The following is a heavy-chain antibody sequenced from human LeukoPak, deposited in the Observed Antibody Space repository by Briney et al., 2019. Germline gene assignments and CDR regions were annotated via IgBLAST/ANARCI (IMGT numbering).Heavy chain of an antibody. Sequence: GGSLRLSCAASGFTFGSYNMNWVRQAPGKGVEWVSSISSSSSYIYYADSVKGRFTISRDNAKNSLYQQMNSLRAEDTAVYYCAREHGLRFLERLLMGMDVWGQGTTVTVSS. V-gene: IGHV3-21*01. J-gene: IGHJ6*02. CDR1: GFTFGSYN. CDR2: ISSSSSYI. CDR3: AREHGLRFLERLLMGMDV. D-gene: IGHD3-3*01.